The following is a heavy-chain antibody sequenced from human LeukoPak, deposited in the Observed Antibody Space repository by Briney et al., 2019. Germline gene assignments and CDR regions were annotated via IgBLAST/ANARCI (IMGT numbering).Heavy chain of an antibody. CDR2: ISSSSSYI. V-gene: IGHV3-21*01. CDR1: GFTFSSYS. J-gene: IGHJ4*02. D-gene: IGHD2-2*01. CDR3: ARARRESSSTSCLSY. Sequence: GGSLRLSCAASGFTFSSYSMNWVRQAPGKGLEWVSSISSSSSYIYYADSVKGRFTISRDNAKNSLYLQMNSLRAEDTAVYYCARARRESSSTSCLSYWGQGTLVTVSS.